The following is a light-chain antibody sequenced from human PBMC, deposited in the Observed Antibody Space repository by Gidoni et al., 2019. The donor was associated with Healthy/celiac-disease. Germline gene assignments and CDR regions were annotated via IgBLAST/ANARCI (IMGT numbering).Light chain of an antibody. CDR3: GTWDSSLSARV. CDR1: SSNIGNNY. J-gene: IGLJ3*02. Sequence: QKVTISCSGSSSNIGNNYVSWYQQLPGTAPKLLIYENNKRPSGIPDRFSGSKSGTSATLGITGLQTGDEADYYCGTWDSSLSARVFGGGTKLTVL. CDR2: ENN. V-gene: IGLV1-51*02.